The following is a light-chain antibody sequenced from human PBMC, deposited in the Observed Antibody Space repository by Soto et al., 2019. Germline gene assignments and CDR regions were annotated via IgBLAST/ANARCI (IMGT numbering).Light chain of an antibody. Sequence: QSALTQPPSASGSPGQSVTISCTGTSSDIGGYNYVSWYQQHPGKAPQLMIYAVSKRPSGVPDRFSGYKSGNTDSLNVSGLQAEDEAEYYCSSYAGSNNLVFGGGTKLTVL. CDR2: AVS. V-gene: IGLV2-8*01. CDR1: SSDIGGYNY. J-gene: IGLJ2*01. CDR3: SSYAGSNNLV.